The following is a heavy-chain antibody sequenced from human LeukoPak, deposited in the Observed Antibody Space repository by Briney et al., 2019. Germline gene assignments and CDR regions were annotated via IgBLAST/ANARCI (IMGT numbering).Heavy chain of an antibody. V-gene: IGHV4-34*01. CDR2: INHSGST. D-gene: IGHD3-10*01. CDR3: ARGRITMARGVIIGYFDY. CDR1: GGSFSGYY. J-gene: IGHJ4*02. Sequence: SETLSLTCAVYGGSFSGYYWSWIRQPPGKGLEWIGEINHSGSTNYNPSLKSRVTISVDTSKNQFSLKLSSVTAADTAVYYCARGRITMARGVIIGYFDYWGQGTLVTVSS.